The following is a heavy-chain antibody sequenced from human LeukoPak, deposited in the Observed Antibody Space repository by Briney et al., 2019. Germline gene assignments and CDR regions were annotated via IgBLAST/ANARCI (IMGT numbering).Heavy chain of an antibody. CDR2: ISAYNGNT. CDR3: ARAVYYDSSEDWFDP. CDR1: GYTFTSYG. D-gene: IGHD3-22*01. J-gene: IGHJ5*02. V-gene: IGHV1-18*01. Sequence: GASVKVSCKASGYTFTSYGISWVQQAPGQGLEWMGWISAYNGNTNYAQKLQGRVTMTTDTSTSTAYMELRSLRSDDTAVYYCARAVYYDSSEDWFDPWGQGTLVTVSS.